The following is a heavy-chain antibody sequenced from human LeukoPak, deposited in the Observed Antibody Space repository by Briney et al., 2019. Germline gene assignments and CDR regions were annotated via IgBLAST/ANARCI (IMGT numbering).Heavy chain of an antibody. D-gene: IGHD6-19*01. CDR3: ASRRGIGSGWYADY. J-gene: IGHJ4*02. Sequence: SETLSLTCTVSGGSISSYYWSWIRQPPGKGLEWIGYIYYSGSTNYNPSLKSRVTISVDTSKNQFSLKLSSVTAADTAVYYCASRRGIGSGWYADYWGQGTLVTVSS. CDR1: GGSISSYY. CDR2: IYYSGST. V-gene: IGHV4-59*12.